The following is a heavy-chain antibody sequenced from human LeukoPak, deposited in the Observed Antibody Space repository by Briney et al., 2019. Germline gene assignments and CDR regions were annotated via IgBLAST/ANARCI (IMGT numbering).Heavy chain of an antibody. D-gene: IGHD2/OR15-2a*01. CDR3: AREVGSDYFLYGMDV. V-gene: IGHV3-11*01. J-gene: IGHJ6*02. Sequence: PGGSLRLSCAASGFTFSDYYMNWIRQAPGKGLEWVSYISSSGSTIYYADSVKGRFTISRDNAKNSLYLQMNSLRAEDTAVYYCAREVGSDYFLYGMDVWGQGTTVTVSS. CDR2: ISSSGSTI. CDR1: GFTFSDYY.